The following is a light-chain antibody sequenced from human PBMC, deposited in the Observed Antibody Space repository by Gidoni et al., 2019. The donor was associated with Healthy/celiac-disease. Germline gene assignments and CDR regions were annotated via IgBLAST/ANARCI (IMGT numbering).Light chain of an antibody. CDR2: DAS. CDR3: QQYDNP. CDR1: QDISNY. Sequence: DIQMTQSPSSLSASVGDRVTITCQASQDISNYLNWYQQKPGKAPKLLIYDASNLETGVPSRFSGSGSGTDFTFTISSLQPEDIATYYCQQYDNPFGPXTKVDIK. J-gene: IGKJ3*01. V-gene: IGKV1-33*01.